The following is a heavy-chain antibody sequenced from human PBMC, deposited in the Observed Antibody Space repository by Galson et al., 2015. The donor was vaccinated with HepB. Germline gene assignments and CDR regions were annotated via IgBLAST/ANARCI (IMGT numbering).Heavy chain of an antibody. V-gene: IGHV3-21*03. J-gene: IGHJ4*02. CDR1: GFTFSSYS. CDR3: TRVGYSSGVGDY. D-gene: IGHD6-19*01. CDR2: ISSSSNK. Sequence: SLRLSCAASGFTFSSYSMNWVRQAPGKGLEWVSSISSSSNKYYADSVKGRFTISRDDSKSIAYLQMNSLKTEDTAVYYCTRVGYSSGVGDYWGQGTLVTVSS.